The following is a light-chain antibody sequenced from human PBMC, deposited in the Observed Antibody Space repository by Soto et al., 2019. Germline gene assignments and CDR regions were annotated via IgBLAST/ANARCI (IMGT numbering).Light chain of an antibody. CDR2: AAS. CDR3: QQVNSYPRT. Sequence: IQLTQSPSSLSASVGDRVTITCRASQGISRYLAWYQRNPGKAPKLLIYAASNLQSGVPSRFSGSGSGTDFTLTISSLQPEDFATYYCQQVNSYPRTFGPGTKVDIK. V-gene: IGKV1-9*01. CDR1: QGISRY. J-gene: IGKJ3*01.